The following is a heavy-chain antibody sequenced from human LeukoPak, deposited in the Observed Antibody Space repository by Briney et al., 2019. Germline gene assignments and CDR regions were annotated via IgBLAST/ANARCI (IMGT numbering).Heavy chain of an antibody. Sequence: PSETLSLTCAVSGGSISSSNWWSWVRQPPGKGLEWIGEIYHSGSTNYDPSLKSQVTISVDKSKNQFSLKLSSVTAADTAVYYCASALKQQLVQRGFDYWGQGTLVTVSS. CDR2: IYHSGST. CDR3: ASALKQQLVQRGFDY. D-gene: IGHD6-13*01. CDR1: GGSISSSNW. V-gene: IGHV4-4*02. J-gene: IGHJ4*02.